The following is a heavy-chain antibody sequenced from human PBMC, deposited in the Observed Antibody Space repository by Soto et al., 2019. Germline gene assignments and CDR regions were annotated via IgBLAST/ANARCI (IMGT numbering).Heavy chain of an antibody. J-gene: IGHJ4*02. CDR1: GFTFSSYS. Sequence: PGGSLRLSCAASGFTFSSYSMNWVRQAPGKGLEWVSSISSSSSYIYYADSVKGRFTISRDNAKNSLYLQMNSLRAEDTAVYYCANSDPNQRTPPGSYWGRATLVPVSS. V-gene: IGHV3-21*01. CDR2: ISSSSSYI. CDR3: ANSDPNQRTPPGSY. D-gene: IGHD3-10*01.